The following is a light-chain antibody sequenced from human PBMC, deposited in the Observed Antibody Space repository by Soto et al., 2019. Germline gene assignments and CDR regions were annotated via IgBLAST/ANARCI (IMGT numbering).Light chain of an antibody. V-gene: IGLV6-57*04. Sequence: NFMLTQPHSVSESPGKTVTISCTRTSGSIASNCVQWYQQRPGSARTTVIYENNGRPSGVPDRFSGSIDTSSNSASLTISGLKTEDEADYSCQSYNSNFWVFGGGTKVTVL. CDR1: SGSIASNC. CDR2: ENN. CDR3: QSYNSNFWV. J-gene: IGLJ3*02.